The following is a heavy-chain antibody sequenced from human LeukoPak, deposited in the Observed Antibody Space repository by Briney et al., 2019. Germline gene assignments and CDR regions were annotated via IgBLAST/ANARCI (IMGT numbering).Heavy chain of an antibody. J-gene: IGHJ4*02. Sequence: SETLSLTCAVYGGSFSGYYWSWIRQPPGKGLEWIGEINHSGSTNYNPSLKSRVTISVDTSKSQFSLKLSSVTAADTAVYYCARRDGTLDYWGQGTLVTVSS. V-gene: IGHV4-34*01. CDR3: ARRDGTLDY. D-gene: IGHD1-7*01. CDR1: GGSFSGYY. CDR2: INHSGST.